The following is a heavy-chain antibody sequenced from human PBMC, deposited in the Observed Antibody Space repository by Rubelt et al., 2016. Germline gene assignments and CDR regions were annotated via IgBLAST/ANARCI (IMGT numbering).Heavy chain of an antibody. CDR1: GGSITSNTHF. CDR3: AKGPDDFDN. Sequence: QMQLQESGPGLVEPSGTLSVTCKVSGGSITSNTHFWGWIRQPPGEGLEWIGNISNSGTTRDNPSLKSRVVISLDRSKNQISLWLNSGTASDTADYYCAKGPDDFDNWGRGTLVTGAS. V-gene: IGHV4-61*05. J-gene: IGHJ4*02. CDR2: ISNSGTT.